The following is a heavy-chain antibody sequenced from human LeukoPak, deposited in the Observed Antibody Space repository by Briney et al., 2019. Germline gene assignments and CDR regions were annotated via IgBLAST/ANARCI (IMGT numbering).Heavy chain of an antibody. V-gene: IGHV3-74*01. Sequence: PGGSLRLSCAPSGFTFSSYWMHWVRQAPGKGLVWVSRINDDGSRTNYADSVKGRFSISRDNARNTLYLQMNSLRAEDTAVYYCARNGPIDYWGQGTLVTVSS. CDR1: GFTFSSYW. J-gene: IGHJ4*02. CDR2: INDDGSRT. CDR3: ARNGPIDY. D-gene: IGHD2-8*01.